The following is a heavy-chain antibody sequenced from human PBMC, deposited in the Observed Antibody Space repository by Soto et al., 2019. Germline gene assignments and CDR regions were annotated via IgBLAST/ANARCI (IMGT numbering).Heavy chain of an antibody. D-gene: IGHD4-17*01. Sequence: GASVKVSCKASGYTFTSYGISWVRQAPGQGLEWMGWISAYSGNTNYAQKLQGRVTMTTDTSTSTAYMELRSLRSDDTAVYYCARDLHPDYGDYHRSNWFDPWGQGTLVTVSS. CDR1: GYTFTSYG. V-gene: IGHV1-18*01. CDR3: ARDLHPDYGDYHRSNWFDP. J-gene: IGHJ5*02. CDR2: ISAYSGNT.